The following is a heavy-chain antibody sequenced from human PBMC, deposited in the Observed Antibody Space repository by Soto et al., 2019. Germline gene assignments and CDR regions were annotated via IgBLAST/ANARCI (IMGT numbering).Heavy chain of an antibody. CDR1: GFTFAGYA. CDR2: ISDGGGST. J-gene: IGHJ5*02. D-gene: IGHD2-21*01. V-gene: IGHV3-23*01. CDR3: TKGCASALLPGCWFDP. Sequence: GGSLRLSCTASGFTFAGYAMNWVRQAPGKGLEWVSSISDGGGSTYYADSVKGRFTISRDNSKNTLYLQMNSLRADDTALYYCTKGCASALLPGCWFDPWGQGTLVTVSS.